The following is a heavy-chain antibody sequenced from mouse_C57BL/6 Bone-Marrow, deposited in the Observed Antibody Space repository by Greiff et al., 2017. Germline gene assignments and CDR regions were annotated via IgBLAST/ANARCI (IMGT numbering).Heavy chain of an antibody. D-gene: IGHD1-1*02. CDR1: GYTFTSYW. Sequence: VQLQQPGAELVKPGASVKLSCKASGYTFTSYWMQWVKPRPGQGLEWIGEIDPSDSYTNYNQKFKGKATLTVDTSSSTAYMQLSSLTSEDSAVYYCAFIWSFAYWGQGTLVTVSA. V-gene: IGHV1-50*01. CDR3: AFIWSFAY. CDR2: IDPSDSYT. J-gene: IGHJ3*01.